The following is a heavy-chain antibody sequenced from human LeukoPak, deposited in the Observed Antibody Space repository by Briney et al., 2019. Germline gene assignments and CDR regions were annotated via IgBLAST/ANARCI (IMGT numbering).Heavy chain of an antibody. Sequence: QPGGSLRLSCAASGFTFNNYAMSWVRQAPGKGLEWVSTISGSDDNTYYADSVKGRFTFSRDISKNTLYLQMNSLRADDTAVYYCANDFDHWGQGTLVTVSS. V-gene: IGHV3-23*01. CDR1: GFTFNNYA. J-gene: IGHJ4*02. CDR2: ISGSDDNT. CDR3: ANDFDH.